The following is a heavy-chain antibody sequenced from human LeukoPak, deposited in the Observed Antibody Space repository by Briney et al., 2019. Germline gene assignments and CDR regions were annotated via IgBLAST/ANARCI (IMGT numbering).Heavy chain of an antibody. V-gene: IGHV1-2*02. D-gene: IGHD2-8*01. CDR1: GYTFTGYY. J-gene: IGHJ4*02. CDR2: INPNSGGT. CDR3: ARDPIRTNDYGDY. Sequence: ASVKVSCKASGYTFTGYYMHWVRQAPGQGLEWVGWINPNSGGTNYAQKFQGRVTMTRDTSISTAYMELSRLRSDDTAVYYCARDPIRTNDYGDYCGQGALVTVSS.